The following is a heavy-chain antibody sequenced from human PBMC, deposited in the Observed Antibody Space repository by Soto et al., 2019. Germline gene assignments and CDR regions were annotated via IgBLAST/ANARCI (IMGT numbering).Heavy chain of an antibody. V-gene: IGHV3-21*01. CDR2: ISSSSSYI. J-gene: IGHJ5*02. CDR3: ASYDSSGPGRP. CDR1: GFTFSSYS. Sequence: PGGSLRLSCAASGFTFSSYSMNWVRQAPGKGLEWVSSISSSSSYIYYADSVKGRFTISRDNAKNSLYLQMNSLRAGDTAVYYCASYDSSGPGRPWGQGTLVTVSS. D-gene: IGHD3-22*01.